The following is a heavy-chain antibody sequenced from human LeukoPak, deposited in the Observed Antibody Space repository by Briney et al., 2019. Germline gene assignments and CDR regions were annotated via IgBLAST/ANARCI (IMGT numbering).Heavy chain of an antibody. CDR3: AKGGGGDTAMVFDY. CDR1: GFTFSSYG. V-gene: IGHV3-30*18. D-gene: IGHD5-18*01. Sequence: GGSLRLSCAASGFTFSSYGMHWVRQAPGKGLEWVAVISYDGSNKYYADSVKGRFTISRDNSKNTLYLQMNSLGAEDTAVYYCAKGGGGDTAMVFDYWGQGTLVTVSS. J-gene: IGHJ4*02. CDR2: ISYDGSNK.